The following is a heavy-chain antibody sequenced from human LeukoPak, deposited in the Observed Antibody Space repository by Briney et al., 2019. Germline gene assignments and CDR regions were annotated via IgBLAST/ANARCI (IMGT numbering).Heavy chain of an antibody. J-gene: IGHJ3*01. CDR1: GGSISSSY. CDR2: IYYSGST. D-gene: IGHD3-10*01. Sequence: PSETLSLTCTVSGGSISSSYWSWIRQPPGKGLEWIGYIYYSGSTNYNPSLKSRVTISVDTSKNQFSLKLSSVTAADTAVYYCAPRSGTYGADWGQGTMVTVSS. CDR3: APRSGTYGAD. V-gene: IGHV4-59*12.